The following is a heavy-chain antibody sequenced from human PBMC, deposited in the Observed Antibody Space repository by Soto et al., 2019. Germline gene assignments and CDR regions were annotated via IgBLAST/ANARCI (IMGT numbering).Heavy chain of an antibody. V-gene: IGHV3-7*05. CDR1: AFTIRNYW. D-gene: IGHD2-2*01. Sequence: EVQLVESGGGLVQPGGSLRLSCAASAFTIRNYWMSWVRQAPGKGLEWVANIKQDGSEKYYVDSVKGRFTISRDTAKSSLYLQINSLRAEDTAVYYCARVDCSSIGCYGDYSYYGMDVWGQGTTVTVS. CDR2: IKQDGSEK. J-gene: IGHJ6*02. CDR3: ARVDCSSIGCYGDYSYYGMDV.